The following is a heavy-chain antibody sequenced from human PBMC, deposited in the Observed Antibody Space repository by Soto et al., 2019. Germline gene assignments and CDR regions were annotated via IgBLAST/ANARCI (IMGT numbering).Heavy chain of an antibody. Sequence: GESLQISCRGSGYSFTTDWIGWVRQMPGKGLEWMGIIYPGDSDTRYSPSFQGQVTISADKSISTAYLQWSSLKASDTAMYYCARTAVSRGYSGPLDFHYYAIDVWGQGTTVPVSS. J-gene: IGHJ6*02. D-gene: IGHD5-12*01. CDR3: ARTAVSRGYSGPLDFHYYAIDV. CDR1: GYSFTTDW. CDR2: IYPGDSDT. V-gene: IGHV5-51*01.